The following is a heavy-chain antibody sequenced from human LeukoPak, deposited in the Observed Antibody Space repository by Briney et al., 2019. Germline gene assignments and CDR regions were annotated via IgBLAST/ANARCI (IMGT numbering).Heavy chain of an antibody. CDR2: ISGSGDST. V-gene: IGHV3-23*01. J-gene: IGHJ5*01. CDR3: ARDIAHCSGDMCYNIRFDS. CDR1: GLTFSNFG. Sequence: GGSLRLSCVASGLTFSNFGMSRVRQAPGKGLEWVSAISGSGDSTYYADSVKGRFTISRDNTKNSLFLQMNSLRVEDTAVYYCARDIAHCSGDMCYNIRFDSWGQGTLVTVSS. D-gene: IGHD2-15*01.